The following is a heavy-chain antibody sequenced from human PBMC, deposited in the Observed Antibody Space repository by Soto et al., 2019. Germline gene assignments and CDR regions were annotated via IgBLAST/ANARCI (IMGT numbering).Heavy chain of an antibody. Sequence: SGPTLVNPTQTLTLTFTFSGFSLSTSGVSVGWIRHPPGKALEWLALIYWDDDKRYSPSQKNRLTITKDTSKNQVVLTMTNMDPMDTGTYYCARKGPEDWPLDYWGQGTLVTVSS. V-gene: IGHV2-5*02. CDR1: GFSLSTSGVS. J-gene: IGHJ4*02. CDR2: IYWDDDK. D-gene: IGHD3-9*01. CDR3: ARKGPEDWPLDY.